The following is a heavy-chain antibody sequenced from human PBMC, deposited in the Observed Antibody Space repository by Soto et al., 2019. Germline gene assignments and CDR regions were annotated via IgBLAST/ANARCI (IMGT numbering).Heavy chain of an antibody. V-gene: IGHV1-69*13. Sequence: SVKVSCKASGGTFSSYAISWVRQAPGQGLEWMGGIIPIFGTANYAQKFQGRVTITADESTSTAYMELSSLRSEDTAVYYCARDTISSGWLNYYYYYGMDVWGQGTTVTVSS. D-gene: IGHD6-19*01. CDR1: GGTFSSYA. CDR2: IIPIFGTA. J-gene: IGHJ6*02. CDR3: ARDTISSGWLNYYYYYGMDV.